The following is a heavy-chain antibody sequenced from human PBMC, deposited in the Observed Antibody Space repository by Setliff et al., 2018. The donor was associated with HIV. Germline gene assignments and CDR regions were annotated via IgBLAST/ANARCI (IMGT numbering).Heavy chain of an antibody. D-gene: IGHD1-26*01. CDR1: GGSISSYY. V-gene: IGHV4-59*08. J-gene: IGHJ3*02. Sequence: SETLSLTCTVSGGSISSYYLRWIRQPPGKGLEWVGYISYNGITTYNPSLKSRVTISVDTSKNQFSLKLTSVTAADTAVYYCARHRPWEVDVFDIWGQGTRVTVSS. CDR3: ARHRPWEVDVFDI. CDR2: ISYNGIT.